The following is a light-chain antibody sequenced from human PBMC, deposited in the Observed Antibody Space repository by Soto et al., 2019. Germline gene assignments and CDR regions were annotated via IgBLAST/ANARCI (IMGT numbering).Light chain of an antibody. Sequence: EIVMTQSPATLSVSPVERATLACIAIHIFSSNLSCYQQKPGQAPSLLIYGASTRATGIPARFSGSGSGTEFTLTISSPQSADFAVYYCQQYDNWPRTFGQGTKVDIK. CDR1: HIFSSN. V-gene: IGKV3-15*01. J-gene: IGKJ1*01. CDR3: QQYDNWPRT. CDR2: GAS.